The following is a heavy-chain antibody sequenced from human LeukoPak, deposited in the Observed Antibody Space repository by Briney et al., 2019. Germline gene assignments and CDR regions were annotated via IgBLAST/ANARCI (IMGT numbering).Heavy chain of an antibody. J-gene: IGHJ4*02. CDR1: GGSISRSIYY. CDR2: IYYSGST. Sequence: KPSETLSLTCTVSGGSISRSIYYWGWIRQPPGKGLEWIGSIYYSGSTYYNPSLKSRVTISVDTSKNQFSLKLSSVTAADTAVYYCASRITIFGVVAYFDYWGQGTLVTVSS. D-gene: IGHD3-3*01. V-gene: IGHV4-39*01. CDR3: ASRITIFGVVAYFDY.